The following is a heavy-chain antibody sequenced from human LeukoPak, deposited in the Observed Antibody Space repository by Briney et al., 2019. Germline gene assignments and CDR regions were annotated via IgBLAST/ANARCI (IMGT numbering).Heavy chain of an antibody. Sequence: GGSLRLSCVASGLTFTTYAVTWVRQAPGKGLEWVSGISGGGGGTYYADSVKGRFTISRDTSKSTLCLNMNSLRAEDTAVYYCAKDDTYYDILTGYYQYYFDYWGQGTLVTVSS. CDR2: ISGGGGGT. V-gene: IGHV3-23*01. J-gene: IGHJ4*02. CDR3: AKDDTYYDILTGYYQYYFDY. CDR1: GLTFTTYA. D-gene: IGHD3-9*01.